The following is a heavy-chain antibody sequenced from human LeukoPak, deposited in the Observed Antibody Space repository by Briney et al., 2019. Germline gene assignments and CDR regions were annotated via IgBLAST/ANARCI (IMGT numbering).Heavy chain of an antibody. J-gene: IGHJ3*02. CDR3: ARAYSSSWYAYWGAFDI. CDR2: ISFDGSSK. V-gene: IGHV3-30*04. CDR1: GFSFSSYA. Sequence: SLRLSCAASGFSFSSYAMHWVRQAPGKGLEWVAVISFDGSSKYYADSVKGRFTISRDDSMNTLYLQMNSLRAEDTAVYYCARAYSSSWYAYWGAFDIWGQGTMVTVSS. D-gene: IGHD6-13*01.